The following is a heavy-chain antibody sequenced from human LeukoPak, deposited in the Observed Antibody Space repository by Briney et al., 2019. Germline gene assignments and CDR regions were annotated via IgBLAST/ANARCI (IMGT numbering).Heavy chain of an antibody. CDR3: AREGVDYTYYYMDV. Sequence: SETLSLTCTVSGGSISSYYWSWIRQPAGKGLEWIGRIYTSGSTNYNPSLKSRVTMSVDTSKNQFSLKLSSVTAADTAVYYCAREGVDYTYYYMDVWGKGTTVTVSS. J-gene: IGHJ6*03. V-gene: IGHV4-4*07. CDR1: GGSISSYY. D-gene: IGHD2-21*01. CDR2: IYTSGST.